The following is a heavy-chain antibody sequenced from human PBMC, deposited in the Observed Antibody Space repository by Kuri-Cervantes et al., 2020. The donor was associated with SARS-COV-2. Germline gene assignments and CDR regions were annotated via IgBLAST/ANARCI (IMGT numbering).Heavy chain of an antibody. J-gene: IGHJ4*01. CDR1: RFTFGSYD. V-gene: IGHV3-23*01. CDR3: ASKFPGHYPFDF. Sequence: GSLKLSCAASRFTFGSYDMGWIRQAPGKGLEYVSSISSSSDVINYGDSVKGRFTISRDNSKNTLYLQMNSLRADDTAVYHCASKFPGHYPFDFWGQGTLVTVSS. D-gene: IGHD2-21*01. CDR2: ISSSSDVI.